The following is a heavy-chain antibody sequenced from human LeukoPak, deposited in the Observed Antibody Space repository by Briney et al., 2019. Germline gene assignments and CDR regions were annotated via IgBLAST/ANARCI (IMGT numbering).Heavy chain of an antibody. D-gene: IGHD5-18*01. CDR1: GGSISNLY. J-gene: IGHJ6*02. CDR3: ARARPKWIQLSRVGYGMDV. V-gene: IGHV4-59*11. CDR2: IHYSGST. Sequence: SETLSLTCTVSGGSISNLYWSWIRQPPGKGLEWIGYIHYSGSTNYNPSLKSRVTISVDTSKNQFSLKLSSVTAADTAVYYCARARPKWIQLSRVGYGMDVWGQGTTVTVSS.